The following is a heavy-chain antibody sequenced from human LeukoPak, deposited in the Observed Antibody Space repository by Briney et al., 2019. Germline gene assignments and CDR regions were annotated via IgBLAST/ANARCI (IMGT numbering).Heavy chain of an antibody. CDR1: GFIFPDYW. D-gene: IGHD2-2*01. V-gene: IGHV3-74*03. CDR2: IRGDGRAT. J-gene: IGHJ5*02. CDR3: ARVRAQYCSSTSCYNWFDP. Sequence: PGGSLRLSCAAPGFIFPDYWMHWVRQAPGKELVWVARIRGDGRATTYADSVKGRFTISRDNAMSTVFLQMNSLRAEDTAVYYCARVRAQYCSSTSCYNWFDPWGQGTLVTVSS.